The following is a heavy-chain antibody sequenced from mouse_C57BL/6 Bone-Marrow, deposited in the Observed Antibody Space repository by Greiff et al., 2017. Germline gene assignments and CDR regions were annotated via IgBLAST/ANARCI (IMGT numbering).Heavy chain of an antibody. CDR3: AREGITTVVAPLDFDV. V-gene: IGHV1-50*01. CDR1: GYTFTSYW. D-gene: IGHD1-1*01. J-gene: IGHJ1*03. Sequence: QVQLQQSGAELVKPGASVKLSCKASGYTFTSYWMQWVKQRPGQGLEWIGEIDPSDSYTNYNQKFKGKDTLTVDTSSSTAYMQLSSLTSEDSAVYYCAREGITTVVAPLDFDVWGTGTTVTVSS. CDR2: IDPSDSYT.